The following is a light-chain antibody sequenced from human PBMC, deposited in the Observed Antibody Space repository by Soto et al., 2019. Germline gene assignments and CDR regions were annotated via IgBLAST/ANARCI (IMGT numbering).Light chain of an antibody. CDR1: QSVSSNF. V-gene: IGKV3-20*01. CDR2: GAS. J-gene: IGKJ1*01. CDR3: HQYGSSPRT. Sequence: EIVLTQSPGTLSFSPGDRATLSCRASQSVSSNFLAWYQQKPGQAPRLRIYGASIRATGIPDRFSGSGSGTDFTLTIRRLGPEDFAMYFCHQYGSSPRTFGQGTKVEIK.